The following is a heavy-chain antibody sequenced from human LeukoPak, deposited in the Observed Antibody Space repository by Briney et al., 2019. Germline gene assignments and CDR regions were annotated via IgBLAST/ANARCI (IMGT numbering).Heavy chain of an antibody. D-gene: IGHD3-22*01. J-gene: IGHJ4*02. CDR2: IIPIFGTA. CDR3: ARSPDYYDSSGYYWYYFDY. Sequence: GASVKVSCKASGGTFSSYATSWVRQAPGQGLEWMGGIIPIFGTANYAQKFQGRVTITADESTSTAYMELSSLRSEDTAVYYCARSPDYYDSSGYYWYYFDYWGQGTLVTVSS. V-gene: IGHV1-69*13. CDR1: GGTFSSYA.